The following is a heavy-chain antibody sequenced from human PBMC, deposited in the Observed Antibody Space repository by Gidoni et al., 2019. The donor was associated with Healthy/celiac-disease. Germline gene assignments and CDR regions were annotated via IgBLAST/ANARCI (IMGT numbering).Heavy chain of an antibody. Sequence: QVQLAQSGAEVQKPGASVKVSCKASGSTFTSYYMHWVRQAPGQGLEVIGISNPSVGSTSYAQKFQGRFTMTRDTSTSTVYMGLSSLRSEDTAVYYCARDLGSKKGVDYWGQGTLVTVSS. J-gene: IGHJ4*02. CDR3: ARDLGSKKGVDY. CDR1: GSTFTSYY. D-gene: IGHD2-2*01. V-gene: IGHV1-46*01. CDR2: SNPSVGST.